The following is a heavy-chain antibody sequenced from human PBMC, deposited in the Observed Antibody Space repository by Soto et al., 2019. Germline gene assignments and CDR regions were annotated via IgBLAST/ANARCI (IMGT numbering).Heavy chain of an antibody. CDR2: ISSSSTSI. D-gene: IGHD4-4*01. J-gene: IGHJ5*02. V-gene: IGHV3-21*01. Sequence: SGGSLRLSCAASGFTFRSYSMNWVRQAPGQGLEWVSSISSSSTSIYYADSLKGRLTISRDNAKNSLFLQMNSLRAEDTAVYYCARGSTVTSGGRWFDPWGRGTLVTVSS. CDR3: ARGSTVTSGGRWFDP. CDR1: GFTFRSYS.